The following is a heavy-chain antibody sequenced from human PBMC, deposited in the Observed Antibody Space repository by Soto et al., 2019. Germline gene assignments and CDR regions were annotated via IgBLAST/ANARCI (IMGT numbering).Heavy chain of an antibody. D-gene: IGHD6-19*01. CDR2: ISYDGSNK. V-gene: IGHV3-30-3*01. CDR3: ARDRRSSGWYGGGYGAFDI. CDR1: GFTFSSYA. J-gene: IGHJ3*02. Sequence: QVQLVESGGGVVQPGRSLRLSCAASGFTFSSYAMHWVRQAPGKGLEWVAVISYDGSNKYYADSVKGRFTISRDNSKNTLYLQMNSLRAEDTAVYYCARDRRSSGWYGGGYGAFDIWGQGTMVTVSS.